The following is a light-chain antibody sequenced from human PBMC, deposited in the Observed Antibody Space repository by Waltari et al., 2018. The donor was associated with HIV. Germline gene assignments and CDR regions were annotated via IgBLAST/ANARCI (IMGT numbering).Light chain of an antibody. V-gene: IGLV1-47*01. CDR1: NSNVGNNY. Sequence: QSGLRQPPSTSRPPGQRVVISCSGSNSNVGNNYVTCFQQLPGAAPRLLIYRNDRRPSGVPDRFTAAKSGSSASLVISGLRSDDEAEYFCASWDDALSSWLFGGGTKLTVL. CDR3: ASWDDALSSWL. J-gene: IGLJ6*01. CDR2: RND.